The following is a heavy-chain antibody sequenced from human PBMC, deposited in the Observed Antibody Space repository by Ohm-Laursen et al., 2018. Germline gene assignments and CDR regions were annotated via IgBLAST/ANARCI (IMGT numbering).Heavy chain of an antibody. V-gene: IGHV3-66*01. CDR3: ARDGTVGRESIDY. CDR1: GFQFDRYS. Sequence: SLRLSCAASGFQFDRYSMHWVRQAPGKGLEWVSVIYSGGSTYYADSVKGRFTISRDNSKNTLYLQMNSLRAEDTAVYYCARDGTVGRESIDYWGQGTLVTVSS. CDR2: IYSGGST. D-gene: IGHD2-8*02. J-gene: IGHJ4*02.